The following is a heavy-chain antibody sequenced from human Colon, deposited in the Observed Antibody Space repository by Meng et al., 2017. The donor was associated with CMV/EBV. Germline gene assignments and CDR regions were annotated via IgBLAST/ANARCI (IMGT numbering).Heavy chain of an antibody. CDR2: IRSKANSYAT. V-gene: IGHV3-73*01. CDR3: TRLSPTIQDGDYELGRDY. CDR1: GFTFSGSA. J-gene: IGHJ4*02. Sequence: GESLKISCAASGFTFSGSAMHWVRQASGKGLEWVGRIRSKANSYATAYAASVKGRFTISRDDSKNTAYLQMNSLKTEDTAVYYCTRLSPTIQDGDYELGRDYWGQGTLVTVSS. D-gene: IGHD4-17*01.